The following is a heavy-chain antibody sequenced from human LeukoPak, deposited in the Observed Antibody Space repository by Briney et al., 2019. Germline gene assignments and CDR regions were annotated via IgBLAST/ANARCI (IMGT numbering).Heavy chain of an antibody. Sequence: ASVKVSCKASGCTFSSYAISWVRQAPGQGLEWMGGIIPIFGTANYAQKFQGRVTITTDESTSTAYMELSSLRSEDTAVYYCARAYYDSSGYYLFDYWGQGTLVTVSS. V-gene: IGHV1-69*05. CDR1: GCTFSSYA. CDR2: IIPIFGTA. D-gene: IGHD3-22*01. J-gene: IGHJ4*02. CDR3: ARAYYDSSGYYLFDY.